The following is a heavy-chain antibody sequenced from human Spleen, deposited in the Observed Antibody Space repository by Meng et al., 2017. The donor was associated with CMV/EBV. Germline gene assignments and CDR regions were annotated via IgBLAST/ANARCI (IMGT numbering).Heavy chain of an antibody. D-gene: IGHD4-17*01. J-gene: IGHJ4*02. CDR3: ARADDYGPFDY. V-gene: IGHV4-4*07. CDR1: VSTISSDY. Sequence: VQLRESRQGLVKTPAPLSTLSAVSVSTISSDYWSWSRQPAGKGLEWIGRIYTSGSTNYNPPLKSRVTMSVDTSKNQFSLKLSSVTAADTAVYYCARADDYGPFDYWGQGTLVTVSS. CDR2: IYTSGST.